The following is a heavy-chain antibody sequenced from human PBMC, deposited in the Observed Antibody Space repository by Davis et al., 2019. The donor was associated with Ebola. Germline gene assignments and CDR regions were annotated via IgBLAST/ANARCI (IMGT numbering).Heavy chain of an antibody. CDR1: GGSISSYY. CDR2: IFYSGTT. D-gene: IGHD2-8*02. Sequence: PSETLSLTCTVSGGSISSYYWSWIRQPPGKGLEWIGYIFYSGTTNYNPSLKSRVTILVDTSKNQFSLKLSSVTATDTAVYYCARITRYCTGGVCYVGWFDPWGQGTLVTVSS. CDR3: ARITRYCTGGVCYVGWFDP. V-gene: IGHV4-59*01. J-gene: IGHJ5*02.